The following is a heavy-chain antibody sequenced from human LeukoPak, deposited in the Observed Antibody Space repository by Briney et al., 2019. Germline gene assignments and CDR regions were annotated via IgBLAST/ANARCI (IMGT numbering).Heavy chain of an antibody. CDR3: ARDTGVVVVAAYYFDY. CDR2: ISYDGSIK. V-gene: IGHV3-30-3*01. J-gene: IGHJ4*02. CDR1: GFTFSTYA. Sequence: GGSLRLSCAASGFTFSTYAIHWVRQAPGKGLEWVAVISYDGSIKYYAESVKGRFTISRDNSKDTLYLQMNSLRAEDTAVYYCARDTGVVVVAAYYFDYWGQGTLDTVSS. D-gene: IGHD2-15*01.